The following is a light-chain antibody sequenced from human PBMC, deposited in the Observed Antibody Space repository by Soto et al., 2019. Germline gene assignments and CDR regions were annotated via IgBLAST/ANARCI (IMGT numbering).Light chain of an antibody. Sequence: QMTQSPSTLSASVGDTVTITCRASQRISTWLAWYQQKPGKAPKLLIYKASTLESGVPSSFSGSGSGTEFTLTISSLQPDDFATYYCQQYNSYSTFGQGTKVEIK. CDR3: QQYNSYST. J-gene: IGKJ1*01. CDR1: QRISTW. CDR2: KAS. V-gene: IGKV1-5*03.